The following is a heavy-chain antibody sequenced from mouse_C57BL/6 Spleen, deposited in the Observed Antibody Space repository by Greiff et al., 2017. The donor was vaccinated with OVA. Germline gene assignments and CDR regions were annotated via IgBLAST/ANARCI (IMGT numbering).Heavy chain of an antibody. J-gene: IGHJ2*01. CDR1: GYAFTNYL. Sequence: QVQLKESGAELVRPGTSVKVSCKASGYAFTNYLIEWVKQRPGQGLEWIGVINPGSGGTNYNEKFKGKAPLTADKSSSTAYMQLSSLTSEDAAVYFCARGDGYYERSRDYWGQGTTLTVSS. V-gene: IGHV1-54*01. D-gene: IGHD2-3*01. CDR3: ARGDGYYERSRDY. CDR2: INPGSGGT.